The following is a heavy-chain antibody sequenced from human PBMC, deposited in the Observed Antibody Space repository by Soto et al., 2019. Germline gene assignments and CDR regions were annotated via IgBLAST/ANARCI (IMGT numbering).Heavy chain of an antibody. CDR2: ISSSSSTI. J-gene: IGHJ4*02. CDR1: GFTFCSYS. CDR3: ARDLPRYDSPDCFDY. Sequence: PGGSLRLSCAASGFTFCSYSMNWVRQAPGKGLEWVSYISSSSSTIYYADSVEGRFTISRDNAKNSLYLQMNSLRAEDTAVYYCARDLPRYDSPDCFDYWGQGTLVTVSS. D-gene: IGHD3-22*01. V-gene: IGHV3-48*01.